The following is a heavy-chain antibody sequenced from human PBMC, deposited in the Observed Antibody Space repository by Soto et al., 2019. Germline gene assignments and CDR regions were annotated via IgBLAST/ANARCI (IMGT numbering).Heavy chain of an antibody. CDR3: ARDPTYYYDRGAFDI. V-gene: IGHV1-69*13. CDR2: IVPIFGTA. J-gene: IGHJ3*02. CDR1: GGTFSSYA. D-gene: IGHD3-22*01. Sequence: SVKVSCKASGGTFSSYAISWVRQAPGQGLEWMGGIVPIFGTANYAQKFQGRVTITADESTSTAYMELSSLRSEDTAVYYCARDPTYYYDRGAFDIWGQGTMVTVSS.